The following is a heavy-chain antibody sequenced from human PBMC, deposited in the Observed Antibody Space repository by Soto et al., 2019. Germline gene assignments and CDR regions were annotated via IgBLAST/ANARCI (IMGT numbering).Heavy chain of an antibody. V-gene: IGHV4-4*07. D-gene: IGHD3-10*01. Sequence: QVQLQESGPGLVKPSETVSLICTVSGDSISGYYWSWIRQPAGKGLEWIGRIYSSGNANYNPSLKNRVTMSVDTSHNRFSLELTSVTAADTAMYYCVRGDVFDIWGRGIEVTVSS. CDR2: IYSSGNA. J-gene: IGHJ3*02. CDR1: GDSISGYY. CDR3: VRGDVFDI.